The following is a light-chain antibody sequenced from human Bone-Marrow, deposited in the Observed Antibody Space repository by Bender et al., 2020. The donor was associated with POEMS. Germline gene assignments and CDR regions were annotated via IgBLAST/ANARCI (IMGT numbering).Light chain of an antibody. CDR2: QDT. V-gene: IGLV3-1*01. Sequence: SYELTQPPSVSVSPGQTATITCSGEKLGEEYACWYQQKPGQSPVVVIYQDTKRPSGIPERFSGSTSGNTASLTISGTQTMEEADYYWQSWGRNNAVFGGGTKLTVL. J-gene: IGLJ2*01. CDR3: QSWGRNNAV. CDR1: KLGEEY.